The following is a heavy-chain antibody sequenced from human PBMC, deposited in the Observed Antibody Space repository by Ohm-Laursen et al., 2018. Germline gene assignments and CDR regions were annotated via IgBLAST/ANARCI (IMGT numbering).Heavy chain of an antibody. CDR1: GFTFSSYA. D-gene: IGHD5-18*01. CDR3: AKGYSYGPNWYFDL. Sequence: SLRLSCSASGFTFSSYAMSWVRQAPGKGLEWVSAISGSGGSTYYADSVKGRFTISRDNSKNTLYLQMNSLRAEDTAVYYCAKGYSYGPNWYFDLWGRGTLVTVSS. CDR2: ISGSGGST. J-gene: IGHJ2*01. V-gene: IGHV3-23*01.